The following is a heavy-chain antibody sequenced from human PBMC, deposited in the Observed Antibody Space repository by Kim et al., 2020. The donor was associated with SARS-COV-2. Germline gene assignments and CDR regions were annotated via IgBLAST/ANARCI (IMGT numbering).Heavy chain of an antibody. J-gene: IGHJ5*01. D-gene: IGHD1-20*01. CDR3: ARARITGTTPWFDS. Sequence: YYSDSVKGRFSISRDNSKNILYLQMNSLRPEDTAVYYCARARITGTTPWFDSWGQGTLVTVSS. V-gene: IGHV3-30*03.